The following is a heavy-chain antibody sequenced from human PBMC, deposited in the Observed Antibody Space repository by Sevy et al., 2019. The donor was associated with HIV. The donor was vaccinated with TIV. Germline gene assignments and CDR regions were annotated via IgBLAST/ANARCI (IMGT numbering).Heavy chain of an antibody. J-gene: IGHJ6*02. CDR1: GFTFNIYW. D-gene: IGHD5-12*01. CDR2: IKQDGSEK. Sequence: GGSLRLSCAASGFTFNIYWMSWVRQAPGKGLEWVANIKQDGSEKYYVDSVKGRFTISRDNSQNSLFLQMNTLRAEDTAVYYCAREGSPYDTYYYYYGMDVWGQGTTVTVSS. CDR3: AREGSPYDTYYYYYGMDV. V-gene: IGHV3-7*01.